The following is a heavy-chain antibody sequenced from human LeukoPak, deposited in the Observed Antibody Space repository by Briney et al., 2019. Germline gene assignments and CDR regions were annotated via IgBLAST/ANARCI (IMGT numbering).Heavy chain of an antibody. D-gene: IGHD3-9*01. J-gene: IGHJ4*02. V-gene: IGHV3-30*02. CDR2: IRYDGSNK. Sequence: GGSLRLSCAASGFTFSSYEMNWVRQAPGKGLEWVAFIRYDGSNKYYADSVKGRFTISRDNSKNTLYLQMNSLRAEDTAVYYCAKDEGLLRYFDWLLAIGPFDYWGQGTLVTVSS. CDR3: AKDEGLLRYFDWLLAIGPFDY. CDR1: GFTFSSYE.